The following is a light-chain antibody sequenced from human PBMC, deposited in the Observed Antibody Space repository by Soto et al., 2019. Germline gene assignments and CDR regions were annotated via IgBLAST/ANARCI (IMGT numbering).Light chain of an antibody. CDR3: MQGTHWPIT. Sequence: DVVMTQSPLSLPVTLGQPASISCRSSQSLVASDGIAYFSWFQQRPGRSPRRLIYKVSNRDSGVPARFSGSGSGTDFALKISRVEAEDVGVYYCMQGTHWPITFGQGTRREIK. V-gene: IGKV2-30*01. CDR1: QSLVASDGIAY. J-gene: IGKJ5*01. CDR2: KVS.